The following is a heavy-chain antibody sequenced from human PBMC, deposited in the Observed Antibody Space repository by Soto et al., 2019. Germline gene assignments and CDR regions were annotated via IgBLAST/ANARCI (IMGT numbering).Heavy chain of an antibody. D-gene: IGHD3-10*01. Sequence: GGSLRLSCAASGFFFSNYWMHWVRQAPGKGLVWVPRIDVDGTGAKYADSVKGRFTISRDNAKNTLYLEMNSLRAEDTAVYYCASDLFGSGSFAYYYGMDVWGQGTTVTVSS. V-gene: IGHV3-74*01. J-gene: IGHJ6*02. CDR3: ASDLFGSGSFAYYYGMDV. CDR1: GFFFSNYW. CDR2: IDVDGTGA.